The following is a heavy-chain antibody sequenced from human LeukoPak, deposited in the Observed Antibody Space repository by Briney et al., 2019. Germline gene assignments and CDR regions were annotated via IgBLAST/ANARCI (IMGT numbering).Heavy chain of an antibody. CDR2: TYYRSKWYT. Sequence: SQTLSLTCAISGDSVSSNSAAWSWIRQSPSRGLEWLARTYYRSKWYTEYAPTVKGRVTINPDTSRNQFSLQLTSVTPEDTAVYSCQRDSSAVLDSGGPGTLVTVS. CDR3: QRDSSAVLDS. J-gene: IGHJ4*02. D-gene: IGHD3/OR15-3a*01. CDR1: GDSVSSNSAA. V-gene: IGHV6-1*01.